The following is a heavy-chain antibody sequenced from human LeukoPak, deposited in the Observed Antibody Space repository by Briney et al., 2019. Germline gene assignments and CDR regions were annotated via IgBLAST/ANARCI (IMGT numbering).Heavy chain of an antibody. CDR3: ARGLRNTDTFDI. V-gene: IGHV3-33*01. J-gene: IGHJ3*02. CDR2: IWYDGSNK. CDR1: GFIFSNYG. Sequence: GGSLRLSCAASGFIFSNYGMHWVRQAPGKGLEWVAVIWYDGSNKYYADSVKGRFTISRDNSKNTVYLQMNSLRAEDTAVYYCARGLRNTDTFDIWGQGTMVTASS.